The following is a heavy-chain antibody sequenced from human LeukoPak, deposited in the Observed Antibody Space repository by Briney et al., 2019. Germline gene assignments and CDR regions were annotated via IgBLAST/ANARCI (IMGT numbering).Heavy chain of an antibody. Sequence: ASVKVSCKASGYTFTSYYMHWVRQAPGQGLERMGIINPSGGSTSYAQKFQGRVTMTRDTSTSTVYMELSSLRSEDTAVYYCARDRNYYDFWSGYYNGLRGDWFDPWGQGTLVTVSS. CDR3: ARDRNYYDFWSGYYNGLRGDWFDP. D-gene: IGHD3-3*01. J-gene: IGHJ5*02. CDR1: GYTFTSYY. CDR2: INPSGGST. V-gene: IGHV1-46*01.